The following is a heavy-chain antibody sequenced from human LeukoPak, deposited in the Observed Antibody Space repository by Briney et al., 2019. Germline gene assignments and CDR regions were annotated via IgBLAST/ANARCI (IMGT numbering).Heavy chain of an antibody. D-gene: IGHD3-10*01. CDR1: GFTFSSYW. CDR2: IKQDGSEK. V-gene: IGHV3-7*01. Sequence: GGSLRLSCAASGFTFSSYWVSWVRQAPGKGLEWVANIKQDGSEKYYVDSVKGRFTISRDNAKNSLYLQMNSLRAEDTAVYYCARRGGTIDYWGQGTLVTVSS. CDR3: ARRGGTIDY. J-gene: IGHJ4*02.